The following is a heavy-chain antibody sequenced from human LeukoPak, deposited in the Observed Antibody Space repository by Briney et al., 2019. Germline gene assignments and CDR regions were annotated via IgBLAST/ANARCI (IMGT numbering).Heavy chain of an antibody. CDR3: ARWQRDFWSGYHYYFDY. Sequence: MTSETLSLTCTVSGGSISSYYWSWIRQPPGKGLEWIGYIYYSGSTNYNPSLKSRVTISVDTSKNQFSLKLSSVTAADTAVYYCARWQRDFWSGYHYYFDYWGQGTLVTVSS. V-gene: IGHV4-59*01. CDR2: IYYSGST. J-gene: IGHJ4*02. CDR1: GGSISSYY. D-gene: IGHD3-3*01.